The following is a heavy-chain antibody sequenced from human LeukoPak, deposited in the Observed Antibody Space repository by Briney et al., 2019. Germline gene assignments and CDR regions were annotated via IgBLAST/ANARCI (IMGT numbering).Heavy chain of an antibody. V-gene: IGHV4-59*01. CDR1: GGSISSYY. D-gene: IGHD3-22*01. Sequence: PSETLSLTCTVSGGSISSYYWSWIRQPPGKGLEWIGYIYYSGSTNYNPSLKSRVTISVDTSKNQFSLKLSSVTAADTAVYYCARGTNYDSSGYGYFGYWGQGTLVTVSS. CDR2: IYYSGST. J-gene: IGHJ4*02. CDR3: ARGTNYDSSGYGYFGY.